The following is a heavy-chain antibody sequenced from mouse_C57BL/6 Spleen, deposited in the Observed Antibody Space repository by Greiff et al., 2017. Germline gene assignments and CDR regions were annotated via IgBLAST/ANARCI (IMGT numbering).Heavy chain of an antibody. CDR1: GYSFTDYY. CDR3: AREGRRGEAMDY. CDR2: INPNYGTT. V-gene: IGHV1-39*01. Sequence: EVQLQQSGPELVKPGASVKISCKASGYSFTDYYMNWVKQSTGKSLEWIGVINPNYGTTSYNQKFKGKATLTVDQSSSTAYMQLSSLTSEDSAVYCGAREGRRGEAMDYWGQGTSVTVSA. J-gene: IGHJ4*01.